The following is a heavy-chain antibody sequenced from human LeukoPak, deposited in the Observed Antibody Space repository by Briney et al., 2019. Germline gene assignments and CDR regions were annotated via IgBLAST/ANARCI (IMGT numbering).Heavy chain of an antibody. CDR3: AKGVESTGSYFDY. CDR2: ISYDGSTI. J-gene: IGHJ4*02. D-gene: IGHD1-14*01. V-gene: IGHV3-30*05. CDR1: GFTFSSYG. Sequence: GGSLRLSCAASGFTFSSYGIHWVRQAPGKGLEWVAVISYDGSTIYYADSVKGRFTISRDNSKDTLYLQMNSLRADDTAVYYCAKGVESTGSYFDYWGQGTLVTVSS.